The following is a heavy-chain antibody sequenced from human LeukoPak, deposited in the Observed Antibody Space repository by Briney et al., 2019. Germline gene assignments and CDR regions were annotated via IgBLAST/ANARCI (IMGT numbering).Heavy chain of an antibody. CDR3: SRESGPFCPFGY. J-gene: IGHJ4*02. D-gene: IGHD1-26*01. CDR2: GSLAGQT. Sequence: PSETLSLTCGVSGGSISGTNWWSWVRQPPGQGLEWIGEGSLAGQTNYNPSLNGRVTMSLDKSSNQLSLHLTSVTAADTATYFCSRESGPFCPFGYWGQGTLVIVSS. V-gene: IGHV4/OR15-8*02. CDR1: GGSISGTNW.